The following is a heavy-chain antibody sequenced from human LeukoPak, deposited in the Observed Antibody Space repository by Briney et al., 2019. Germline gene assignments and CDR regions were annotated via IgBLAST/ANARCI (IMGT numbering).Heavy chain of an antibody. CDR1: GFTFSTYA. CDR2: ISGSGGST. Sequence: GGSLRLSCAASGFTFSTYAMSWVRQAPGKGLEWVSAISGSGGSTYYADSVKGRFTISRDNSKNTLYLQMNSLRAEDTAIYYCAKDREIAVAGSFDYWGQGTLVTVSS. D-gene: IGHD6-19*01. V-gene: IGHV3-23*01. J-gene: IGHJ4*02. CDR3: AKDREIAVAGSFDY.